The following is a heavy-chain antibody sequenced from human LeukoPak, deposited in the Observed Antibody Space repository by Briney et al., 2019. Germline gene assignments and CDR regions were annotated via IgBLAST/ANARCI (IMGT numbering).Heavy chain of an antibody. V-gene: IGHV1-18*01. CDR3: ATDYYGSGSYYKSLDY. Sequence: ASVKVSCKASGYTFTSYGISWVRQAPGQGLEWMGWISAYNGNTNYAQKLQGRVTMTTDTSTSTAYMELRSLRSDDTAVYYCATDYYGSGSYYKSLDYWGQGTLVTVSS. CDR2: ISAYNGNT. J-gene: IGHJ4*02. CDR1: GYTFTSYG. D-gene: IGHD3-10*01.